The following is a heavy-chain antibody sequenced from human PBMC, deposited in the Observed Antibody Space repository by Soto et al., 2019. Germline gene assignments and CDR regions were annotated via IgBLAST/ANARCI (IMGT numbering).Heavy chain of an antibody. CDR1: GFTFSSYD. CDR3: ARGFGSFYYMDV. CDR2: IGTAGDT. Sequence: EVQLVESGGGLVQPGGSLRLSCAASGFTFSSYDMHWVRQAPGRGLEWVSVIGTAGDTSYRGSVKGRFTISREKANSSLYLQMNSLLAGDTAVYYCARGFGSFYYMDVWGKGTTVTVSS. D-gene: IGHD3-10*01. J-gene: IGHJ6*03. V-gene: IGHV3-13*01.